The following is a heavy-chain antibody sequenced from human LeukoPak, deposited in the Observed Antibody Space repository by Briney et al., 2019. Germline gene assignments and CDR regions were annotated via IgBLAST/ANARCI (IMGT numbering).Heavy chain of an antibody. CDR1: GGYISSGGYY. D-gene: IGHD3-22*01. CDR3: ARGGYYDQAMDV. Sequence: SHTLSLTCTVSGGYISSGGYYWSWIRQHPGKGLEWIGYIYYSGSTYYNPSLKSRVTISVDTSKNQFSLKLSSVTAADTAVYYCARGGYYDQAMDVWGQGTTVTVSS. CDR2: IYYSGST. J-gene: IGHJ6*02. V-gene: IGHV4-31*03.